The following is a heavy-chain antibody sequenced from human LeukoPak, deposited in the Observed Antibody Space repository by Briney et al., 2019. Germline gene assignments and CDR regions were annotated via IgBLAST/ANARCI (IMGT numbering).Heavy chain of an antibody. V-gene: IGHV3-11*04. J-gene: IGHJ4*02. Sequence: GGSLRLSCAASGFTVTTNYMSWIRQAPGKGLEWVSYISSSGSTIYYADSVKGRFTISRDNAKNSLYLQMNSLRAEDTAVYYCASLWFGELLSRYFDYWGQGTLVTVSS. CDR1: GFTVTTNY. CDR2: ISSSGSTI. CDR3: ASLWFGELLSRYFDY. D-gene: IGHD3-10*01.